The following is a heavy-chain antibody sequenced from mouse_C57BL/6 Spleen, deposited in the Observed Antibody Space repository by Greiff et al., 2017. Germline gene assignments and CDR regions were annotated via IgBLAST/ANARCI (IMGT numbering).Heavy chain of an antibody. CDR3: ARSGFYAMDY. Sequence: VQLQQPGAELVKPGASVKMSCKASGYTFTSYWITWVKQRPGQGLEWIGDIYPGSGSTNYNEKFKSKATLTLDTSSSTAYMQLSSLTSEDSAVYYCARSGFYAMDYWGQGTSVTVSS. CDR2: IYPGSGST. CDR1: GYTFTSYW. V-gene: IGHV1-55*01. J-gene: IGHJ4*01.